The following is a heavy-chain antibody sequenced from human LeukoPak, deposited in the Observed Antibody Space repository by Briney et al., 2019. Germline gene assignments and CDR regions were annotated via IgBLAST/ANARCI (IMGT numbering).Heavy chain of an antibody. CDR3: ASVSRDGYNHNWFDP. Sequence: SETLSLTCTVSGGSISSYYWSWIRQPAGKGLEWIGRIYTSGSTNYNPSLKCRVTMSVDTSKDQFSLKLSSVTAADTAVYYCASVSRDGYNHNWFDPWGQGTLVTVSS. CDR2: IYTSGST. J-gene: IGHJ5*02. V-gene: IGHV4-4*07. D-gene: IGHD5-24*01. CDR1: GGSISSYY.